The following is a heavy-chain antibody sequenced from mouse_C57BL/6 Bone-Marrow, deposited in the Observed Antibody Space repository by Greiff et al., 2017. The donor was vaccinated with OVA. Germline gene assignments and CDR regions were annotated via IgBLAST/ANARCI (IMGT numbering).Heavy chain of an antibody. CDR1: GYIFTSYW. CDR2: IYPGTGST. V-gene: IGHV1-76*01. CDR3: ASDEGKGAWFAY. Sequence: QVQLKESGAELVRPGASVKLSCKTSGYIFTSYWIHWVKQRSGQGLEWIARIYPGTGSTYYNEKFKGKATLTADKSSSTAYMQLRSLKSEDSDVYFCASDEGKGAWFAYWGQGTLVTVSA. J-gene: IGHJ3*01. D-gene: IGHD1-3*01.